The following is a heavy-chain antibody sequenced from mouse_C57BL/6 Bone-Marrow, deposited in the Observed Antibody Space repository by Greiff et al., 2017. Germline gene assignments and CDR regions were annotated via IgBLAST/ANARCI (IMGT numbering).Heavy chain of an antibody. CDR2: ISYDGSN. V-gene: IGHV3-6*01. J-gene: IGHJ3*01. Sequence: EVQLQESGPGLVKPSQSLSLTCSVTGYSITSGYYWNWIRQFPGNKLEWMGYISYDGSNNYNPSLKNRISITRDTSKNQFFLKLNSVTTEDTATYYCAREGDGYYGAWFAYWGQGTLVTVSA. D-gene: IGHD2-3*01. CDR3: AREGDGYYGAWFAY. CDR1: GYSITSGYY.